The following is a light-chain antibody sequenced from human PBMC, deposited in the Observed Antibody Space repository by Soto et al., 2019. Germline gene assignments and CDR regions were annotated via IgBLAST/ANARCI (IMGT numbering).Light chain of an antibody. V-gene: IGKV1-39*01. Sequence: DIQMIQSPSSLSASVGDRVTITCRTSQSISRYLNWYQQKPGEAPKLLIYAASSLQGGVPSKFSGSVSGKDFPLTTSSLKPEVFAIYYCQKINITPITFGQGTRREI. CDR3: QKINITPIT. CDR2: AAS. J-gene: IGKJ5*01. CDR1: QSISRY.